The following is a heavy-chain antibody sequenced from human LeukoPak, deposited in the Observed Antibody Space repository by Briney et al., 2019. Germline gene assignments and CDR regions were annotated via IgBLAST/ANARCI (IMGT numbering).Heavy chain of an antibody. CDR1: GGSISSYY. CDR3: ARHASTWEFEY. D-gene: IGHD1-26*01. CDR2: IYYSGST. J-gene: IGHJ4*02. V-gene: IGHV4-59*08. Sequence: SETLSLTCTVSGGSISSYYWSWIRQPPGKGLEWIGYIYYSGSTNYNPSLKSRVTISVDTSKNQFSLKLSSVTAADTAVYYCARHASTWEFEYWGQGTLVTVSS.